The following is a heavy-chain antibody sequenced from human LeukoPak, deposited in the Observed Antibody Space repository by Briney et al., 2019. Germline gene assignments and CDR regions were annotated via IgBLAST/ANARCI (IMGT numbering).Heavy chain of an antibody. D-gene: IGHD3-10*01. CDR3: AKDDAWLRFGE. V-gene: IGHV3-23*01. J-gene: IGHJ4*02. CDR1: GFTFTKHG. Sequence: GGSLRLSCAASGFTFTKHGMNWVRQAPGKGLEWVSGISPSGDITYYADSVKGRFTVSRDNSKNTLYLEVISLTADDTAVYYCAKDDAWLRFGEWSQGTLVIVSS. CDR2: ISPSGDIT.